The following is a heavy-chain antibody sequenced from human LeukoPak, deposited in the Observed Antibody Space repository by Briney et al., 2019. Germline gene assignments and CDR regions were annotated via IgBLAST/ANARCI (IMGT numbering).Heavy chain of an antibody. CDR3: ARATSTNAFDF. Sequence: GGSLRLSCAASGFTFSGYWMFWVRQAPGKGLVWVSRINGDGSGTSYADSVKGRFTISRDNDKNTVYLQMISLRAEDTAVYYCARATSTNAFDFWGHGTMVTVSS. V-gene: IGHV3-74*01. CDR2: INGDGSGT. J-gene: IGHJ3*01. CDR1: GFTFSGYW.